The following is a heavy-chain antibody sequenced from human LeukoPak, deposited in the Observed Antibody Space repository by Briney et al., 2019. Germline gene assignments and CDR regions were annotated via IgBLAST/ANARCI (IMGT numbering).Heavy chain of an antibody. CDR3: AREGYSSGWYGWYYYYMDV. J-gene: IGHJ6*03. Sequence: GGSLRLSCAASGFTFSSYEMNWVRQAPGKGLEWVSYIGSSGSTIYYADSVKGRFTISRDNAKNSLYLQMNSLRAEDTAVYHCAREGYSSGWYGWYYYYMDVWGKGTTVTVSS. V-gene: IGHV3-48*03. CDR1: GFTFSSYE. CDR2: IGSSGSTI. D-gene: IGHD6-19*01.